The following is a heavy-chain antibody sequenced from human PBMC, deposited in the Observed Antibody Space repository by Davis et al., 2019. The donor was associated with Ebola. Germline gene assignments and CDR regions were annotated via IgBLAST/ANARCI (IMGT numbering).Heavy chain of an antibody. D-gene: IGHD5-12*01. Sequence: ASVKVSCKASGYSFFSHGIAWVRQAPGQGLEWVGWISTYNGNTNYAQKFQGRFTMTTDTSTSTAYMDLRSLTSDDTAVYYCARAGVAYFDYWGQGTLVTVSS. CDR2: ISTYNGNT. CDR3: ARAGVAYFDY. J-gene: IGHJ4*02. V-gene: IGHV1-18*04. CDR1: GYSFFSHG.